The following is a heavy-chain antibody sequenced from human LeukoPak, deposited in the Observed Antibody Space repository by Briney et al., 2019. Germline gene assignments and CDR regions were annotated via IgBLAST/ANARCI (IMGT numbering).Heavy chain of an antibody. D-gene: IGHD1-26*01. CDR3: AKGPIVGAKNWFDP. J-gene: IGHJ5*02. Sequence: GASVKVSCKASGYTFTGSYMHWVRQAPGQGLEWMGWINPNSGGADYAQKFQGRVTMTRDTSISTAYMELSRLTSDDTAVYYCAKGPIVGAKNWFDPWGQGTLVTVSS. CDR1: GYTFTGSY. V-gene: IGHV1-2*02. CDR2: INPNSGGA.